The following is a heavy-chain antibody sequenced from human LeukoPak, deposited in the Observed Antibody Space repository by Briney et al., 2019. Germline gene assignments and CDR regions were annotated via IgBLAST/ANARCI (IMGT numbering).Heavy chain of an antibody. V-gene: IGHV3-7*04. D-gene: IGHD6-13*01. CDR3: TRDVGAAGY. J-gene: IGHJ4*02. CDR2: IKKDGTEK. CDR1: GFTFSTYW. Sequence: RTGGSLRLSCAASGFTFSTYWMSWVHQAPGKGLEWVANIKKDGTEKYYVDSVKGRFTISRDNAKNSLYLQMNSLRAEDTAVYYCTRDVGAAGYWGQGTLVTVSS.